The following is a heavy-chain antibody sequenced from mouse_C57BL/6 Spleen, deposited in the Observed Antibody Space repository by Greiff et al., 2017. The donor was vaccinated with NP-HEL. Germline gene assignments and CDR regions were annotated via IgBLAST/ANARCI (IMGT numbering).Heavy chain of an antibody. J-gene: IGHJ4*01. V-gene: IGHV5-4*03. D-gene: IGHD1-1*01. CDR1: GFTFSSYA. CDR2: ISDGGSYT. Sequence: EVKVVESGGGLVKPGGSLKLSCAASGFTFSSYAMSWVRQTPEKRLEWVATISDGGSYTYYPDNVKGRFTISRDNAKNNLYLQMSHLKSEDTAMYYCARPGVGAMDYWGQGTSVTVSS. CDR3: ARPGVGAMDY.